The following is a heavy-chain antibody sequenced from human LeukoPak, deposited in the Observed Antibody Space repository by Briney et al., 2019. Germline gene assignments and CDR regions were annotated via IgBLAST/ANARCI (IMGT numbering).Heavy chain of an antibody. CDR2: ISYDGFNK. CDR3: ARDFLPDRFIEY. D-gene: IGHD1-14*01. CDR1: GLTFSSYA. Sequence: GGSLRLSCAASGLTFSSYAMHWVRQAPGKGLEWVAVISYDGFNKYYADSVKGRFTISRDNSKNTLYLQMNSLRAEDTAVYYCARDFLPDRFIEYWGQGTLVTVSS. J-gene: IGHJ4*02. V-gene: IGHV3-30*04.